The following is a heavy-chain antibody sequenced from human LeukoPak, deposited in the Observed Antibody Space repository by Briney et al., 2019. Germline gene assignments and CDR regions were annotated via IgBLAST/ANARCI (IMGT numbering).Heavy chain of an antibody. D-gene: IGHD3-16*01. J-gene: IGHJ4*02. CDR1: GYSISSGYY. Sequence: SETLSLTCTVSGYSISSGYYWSWIRQPPGKGLEWIGEINHSGSTNYNPSLKSRVTISVDTSKNQFSLKLSSVTAADTAVYYCARRGGGVVGYYFDYWGQGTLVTVSS. CDR3: ARRGGGVVGYYFDY. V-gene: IGHV4-38-2*02. CDR2: INHSGST.